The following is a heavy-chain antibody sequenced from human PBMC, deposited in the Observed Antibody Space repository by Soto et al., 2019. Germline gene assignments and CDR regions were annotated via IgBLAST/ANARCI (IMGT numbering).Heavy chain of an antibody. Sequence: PGGSLRLSCAASGFTFSSYSMNWVRQAPGKGLEWVSSISSSSSYIYYADSVKGRFTISRDNSKNTLYLQMNSLRAEDTAVYYCAKEMGAQWPRGVNWFDPWGQGTLVTVSS. CDR3: AKEMGAQWPRGVNWFDP. V-gene: IGHV3-21*04. CDR1: GFTFSSYS. CDR2: ISSSSSYI. D-gene: IGHD6-19*01. J-gene: IGHJ5*02.